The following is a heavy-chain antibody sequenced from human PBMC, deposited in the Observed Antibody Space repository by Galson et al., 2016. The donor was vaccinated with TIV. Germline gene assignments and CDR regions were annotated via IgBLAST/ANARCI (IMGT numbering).Heavy chain of an antibody. Sequence: SLRLSCATSGFTFSNYGMYWVRQAPGKGLEWVALIWYDGNAKFYADSVKGRFTISRDTSRDTLYLQMNSLSAEDTAVYYCARGRGIYDSSGYFLFDHWGQGTLVTVSS. J-gene: IGHJ5*02. CDR3: ARGRGIYDSSGYFLFDH. D-gene: IGHD3-22*01. CDR2: IWYDGNAK. V-gene: IGHV3-33*07. CDR1: GFTFSNYG.